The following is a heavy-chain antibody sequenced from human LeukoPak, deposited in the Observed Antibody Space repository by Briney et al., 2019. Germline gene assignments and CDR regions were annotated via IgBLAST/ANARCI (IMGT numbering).Heavy chain of an antibody. Sequence: ASVKVSCKASGYTFTSYGITWVRQAPGQGLEWMGWITAYNGNTDYAQKLQGRVTMTTDTSTSTAYMELSSVRSDDTAVYYCARADYYFASGTYYPYYFDYWGQGTLVTVSS. D-gene: IGHD3-10*01. V-gene: IGHV1-18*04. J-gene: IGHJ4*02. CDR3: ARADYYFASGTYYPYYFDY. CDR1: GYTFTSYG. CDR2: ITAYNGNT.